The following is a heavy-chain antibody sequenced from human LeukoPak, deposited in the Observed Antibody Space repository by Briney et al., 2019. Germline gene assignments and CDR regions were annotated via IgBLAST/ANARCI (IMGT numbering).Heavy chain of an antibody. V-gene: IGHV3-7*03. D-gene: IGHD3-3*01. CDR3: ARDVPPESGYYAYYYYYMDV. J-gene: IGHJ6*03. CDR1: GFTFSNYW. Sequence: GGSLRLSCAASGFTFSNYWMSWVRQAPGKGLEWVANIKQDGGEKYYVDSVKGRLTISRDNAKNSLYLQMNSLRAEDTAVYYCARDVPPESGYYAYYYYYMDVWGKGTTVTVSS. CDR2: IKQDGGEK.